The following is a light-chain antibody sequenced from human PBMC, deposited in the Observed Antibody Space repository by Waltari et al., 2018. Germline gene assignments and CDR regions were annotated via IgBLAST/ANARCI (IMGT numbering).Light chain of an antibody. CDR2: SNN. Sequence: QSVLTQPPSASGTPGQRVTISCSGLSSNIGSTTVNWFQQLPGTAPKLLIYSNNQRPSGVPDRFSGSKSGTSASLAISGLQSEDEADYYCAAWDDSLNGVVFGGGTKLTVL. V-gene: IGLV1-44*01. CDR3: AAWDDSLNGVV. CDR1: SSNIGSTT. J-gene: IGLJ2*01.